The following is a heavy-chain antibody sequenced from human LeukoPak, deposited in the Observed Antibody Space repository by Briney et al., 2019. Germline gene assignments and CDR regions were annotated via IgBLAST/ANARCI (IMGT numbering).Heavy chain of an antibody. CDR3: AIGDWKDAFDI. V-gene: IGHV1-69*13. D-gene: IGHD1-1*01. CDR2: IIPIFGTA. CDR1: GGTFSSYA. J-gene: IGHJ3*02. Sequence: GASVKVSCKASGGTFSSYAISWVRQAPGQGLEWMGGIIPIFGTANYAQKFQGRVTITADESTSTAYMEPSSLRSEDTAVYYCAIGDWKDAFDIWGQGTMVTVSS.